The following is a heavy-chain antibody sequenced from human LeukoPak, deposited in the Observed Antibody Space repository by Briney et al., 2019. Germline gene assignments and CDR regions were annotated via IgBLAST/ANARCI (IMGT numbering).Heavy chain of an antibody. CDR2: FDPEDGET. V-gene: IGHV1-24*01. D-gene: IGHD1-26*01. Sequence: ASLKVSCKVSGYTLTELSMHWVRQAPGKGLEWMGGFDPEDGETIYAQKFQGRVTMTEDTSTDTAYMELSSLRSEDTAVYYCLFHRPYSGSLLGDYWGQGTLVTVSS. J-gene: IGHJ4*02. CDR3: LFHRPYSGSLLGDY. CDR1: GYTLTELS.